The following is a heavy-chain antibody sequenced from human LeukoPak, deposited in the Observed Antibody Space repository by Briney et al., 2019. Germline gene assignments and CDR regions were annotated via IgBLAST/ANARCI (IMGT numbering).Heavy chain of an antibody. J-gene: IGHJ3*02. V-gene: IGHV3-48*01. CDR2: ISSSSSTI. D-gene: IGHD3-22*01. CDR3: ARGLHYYDSGGYYYPDAFDI. Sequence: GGSLRLSCAASGFTFSSYSMNWVRQAPGKGLEWISYISSSSSTIYSADSVKGRFTISRDNAKTSLYLQRSSLRAEDTAVYYFARGLHYYDSGGYYYPDAFDIWGQGTMVTVSS. CDR1: GFTFSSYS.